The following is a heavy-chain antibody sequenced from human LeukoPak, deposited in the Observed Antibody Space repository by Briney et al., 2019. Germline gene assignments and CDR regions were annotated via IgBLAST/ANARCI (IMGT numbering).Heavy chain of an antibody. CDR3: ARPIGGEMATIT. V-gene: IGHV4-61*02. Sequence: ASETLSLTCTVSGGSISSGSYYWSWIRQPAGKGLEWIGRIYTSGSTNYNPSLKSRVTISVDTSKNQFSLKLSSVTAADTAVYYCARPIGGEMATITWGQGTLVTVSS. D-gene: IGHD5-24*01. J-gene: IGHJ5*02. CDR2: IYTSGST. CDR1: GGSISSGSYY.